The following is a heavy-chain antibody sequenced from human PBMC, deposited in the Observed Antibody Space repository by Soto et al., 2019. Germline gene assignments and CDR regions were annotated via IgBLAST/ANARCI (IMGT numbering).Heavy chain of an antibody. CDR3: ARRWGRTFEY. V-gene: IGHV4-39*01. J-gene: IGHJ4*02. CDR2: IFYSGST. D-gene: IGHD7-27*01. Sequence: PSETLSLTCPVSCGSISSSSYYWGFLRQPPGKGLEWIGSIFYSGSTYYNPSLKSRVTISVDTSKNQFSLKLSSVTAADTAVYYCARRWGRTFEYWGQGTLVTVSS. CDR1: CGSISSSSYY.